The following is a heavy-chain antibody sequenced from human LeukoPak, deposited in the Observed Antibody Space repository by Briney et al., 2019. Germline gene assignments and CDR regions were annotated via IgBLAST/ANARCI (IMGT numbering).Heavy chain of an antibody. CDR3: AREDGYCSGGNCYSYFDS. V-gene: IGHV3-7*01. CDR2: IKKTGSET. Sequence: GGSLRLSCAASGFTFSSYSMNWVRQAPGKGLEWVAYIKKTGSETYYVDSVKGRFTITRDNTRNSLFLQMYSLRAGDTAVYFCAREDGYCSGGNCYSYFDSWGQGTLVTVSS. CDR1: GFTFSSYS. J-gene: IGHJ4*02. D-gene: IGHD2-15*01.